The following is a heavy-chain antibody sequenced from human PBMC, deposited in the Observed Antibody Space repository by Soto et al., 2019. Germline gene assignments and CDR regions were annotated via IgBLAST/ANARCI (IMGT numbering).Heavy chain of an antibody. CDR1: GFSLDSSGVG. CDR2: IFWDDDK. D-gene: IGHD3-16*01. Sequence: QITLKESGPTLVNPTQTLTLTCTFSGFSLDSSGVGVGWIRQPPGKALEWLAVIFWDDDKRYSPSLENRLTVTKDXXNXHXXLTLNTADPVDTATYYCTHSPFGGIRGLAARGMGVWGQGTTVT. CDR3: THSPFGGIRGLAARGMGV. V-gene: IGHV2-5*02. J-gene: IGHJ6*02.